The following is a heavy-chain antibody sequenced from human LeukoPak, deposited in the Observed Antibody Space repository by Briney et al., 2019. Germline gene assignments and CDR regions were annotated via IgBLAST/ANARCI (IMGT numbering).Heavy chain of an antibody. CDR2: ISAYNGNT. Sequence: ASVKVSCKASGYTFTSYGISWVRQAPGQGLEWMGWISAYNGNTNYAQKLQGRVTMTTDTSTSTAYMELRSLRSDDTAVYYCARYVTYYYGSGSYPDYWGQGTLVTVSS. J-gene: IGHJ4*02. CDR1: GYTFTSYG. D-gene: IGHD3-10*01. CDR3: ARYVTYYYGSGSYPDY. V-gene: IGHV1-18*01.